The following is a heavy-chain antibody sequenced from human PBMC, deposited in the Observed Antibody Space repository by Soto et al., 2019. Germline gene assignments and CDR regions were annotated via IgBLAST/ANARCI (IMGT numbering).Heavy chain of an antibody. CDR1: ELTFANYP. CDR3: AKKSLGSITLPALYYFDY. CDR2: ISGGGDAT. J-gene: IGHJ4*02. Sequence: EVQLLESGGGLVQPGGPLRLPFEPPELTFANYPFSWVGQPPGRGLEGAQVISGGGDATYYPDSVKGRFTTSRDNSKNTVYLQMNSLRAEDTAVYYCAKKSLGSITLPALYYFDYWGQGTLVTVSS. D-gene: IGHD7-27*01. V-gene: IGHV3-23*01.